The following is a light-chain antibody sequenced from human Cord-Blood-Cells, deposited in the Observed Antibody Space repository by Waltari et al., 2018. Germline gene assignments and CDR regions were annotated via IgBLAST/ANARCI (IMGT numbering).Light chain of an antibody. V-gene: IGKV3-11*01. CDR2: DAS. CDR3: QQRSNWLT. CDR1: QSVSSY. Sequence: EIVLTQSPATLSLSPGESATLSCRASQSVSSYLAWYQQKPGQAPRLLIYDASNRATSIPSRFSGSGSGTDFTLTISSLGPEDFAVYYCQQRSNWLTFGGGTKVEIK. J-gene: IGKJ4*01.